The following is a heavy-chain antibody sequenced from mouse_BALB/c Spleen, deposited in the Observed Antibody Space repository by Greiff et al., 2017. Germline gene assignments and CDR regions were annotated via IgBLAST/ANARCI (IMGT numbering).Heavy chain of an antibody. CDR1: GFTFSSFG. CDR3: ARGGEVRRGLTG. Sequence: EVKLVESGGGLVQPGGSRKLSCAASGFTFSSFGMHWVRQAPEKGLEWVAYISSGSSTIYYADTVKGRFTISRDNPKNTLFLQMTSLRSEDTAMYYCARGGEVRRGLTGWGQGTSVTVSS. D-gene: IGHD2-14*01. J-gene: IGHJ4*01. V-gene: IGHV5-17*02. CDR2: ISSGSSTI.